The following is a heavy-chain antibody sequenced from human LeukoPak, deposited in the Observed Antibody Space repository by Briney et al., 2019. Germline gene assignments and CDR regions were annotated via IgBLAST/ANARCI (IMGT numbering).Heavy chain of an antibody. V-gene: IGHV3-21*01. Sequence: GGSLRLSCAASGFTFSSYSMNWVRQAPGKGLGWLSSISSSSSYIYYADSVKGRFTISRDNAKNSLYLQMNSLRAEDTAVYYCARATPRFYYDSSGQVAFDIWGQGTMVTVSS. J-gene: IGHJ3*02. CDR3: ARATPRFYYDSSGQVAFDI. D-gene: IGHD3-22*01. CDR2: ISSSSSYI. CDR1: GFTFSSYS.